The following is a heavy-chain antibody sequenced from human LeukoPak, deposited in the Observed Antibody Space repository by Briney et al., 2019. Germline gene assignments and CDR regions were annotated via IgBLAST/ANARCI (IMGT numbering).Heavy chain of an antibody. D-gene: IGHD2-2*01. CDR3: ARRQGCSSTSCPPDS. J-gene: IGHJ4*02. Sequence: GESLKISCKASGYGFSTYWIAWVRQMPGKGLEWIGIINPVDSDTRYSPSFQGQVTISADKSINTAYLQWSSLKASDTAMYYCARRQGCSSTSCPPDSWGQGTLVTVSS. V-gene: IGHV5-51*01. CDR1: GYGFSTYW. CDR2: INPVDSDT.